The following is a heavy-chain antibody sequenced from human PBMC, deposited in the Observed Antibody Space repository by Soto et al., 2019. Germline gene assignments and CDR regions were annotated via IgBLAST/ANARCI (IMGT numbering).Heavy chain of an antibody. CDR1: GYTFTSYF. CDR3: ARGNRYYYDSSGSNWFDP. CDR2: INRSGGGT. V-gene: IGHV1-46*01. J-gene: IGHJ5*02. D-gene: IGHD3-22*01. Sequence: QVQLVQSGAEVKKPGGSVKVSCKASGYTFTSYFMHWVRQAPGRGLEWSGIINRSGGGTSYAQKFQGRVTMTRDTSTSTVYMELSSLRSEDTAVYYCARGNRYYYDSSGSNWFDPWGQGTLVTVSS.